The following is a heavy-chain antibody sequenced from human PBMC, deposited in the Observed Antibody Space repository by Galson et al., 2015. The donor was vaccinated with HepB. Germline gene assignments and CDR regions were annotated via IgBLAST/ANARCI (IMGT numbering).Heavy chain of an antibody. CDR3: VAQGRTHYWYFDL. CDR2: ISSNGGST. Sequence: SLRLSCAASGFTFSSYAMHWVRQAPGKGLEYVSAISSNGGSTYYADSVKGRFTISRDNSKNTLYLQMSSLRAEDTAVYYCVAQGRTHYWYFDLWGRGTLVTVSS. D-gene: IGHD1-14*01. CDR1: GFTFSSYA. V-gene: IGHV3-64D*06. J-gene: IGHJ2*01.